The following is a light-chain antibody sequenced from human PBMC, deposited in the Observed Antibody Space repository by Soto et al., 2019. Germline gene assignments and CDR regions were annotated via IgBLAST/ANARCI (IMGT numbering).Light chain of an antibody. V-gene: IGLV3-1*01. CDR2: QDT. J-gene: IGLJ2*01. CDR1: KLGDKY. Sequence: SYELTQPPSVSVSAGQTASITCSGAKLGDKYASWYQQKPGQSPVLVIYQDTKRPSGIPERFSGSNSGNTATLTISGTQAMDEADYYCQAWDSSTAVFGGGTKLTVL. CDR3: QAWDSSTAV.